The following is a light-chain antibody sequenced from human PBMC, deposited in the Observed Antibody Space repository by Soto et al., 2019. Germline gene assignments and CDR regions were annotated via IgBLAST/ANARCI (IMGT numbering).Light chain of an antibody. J-gene: IGKJ1*01. CDR2: GAS. CDR3: QQYNDWPRT. V-gene: IGKV3-15*01. CDR1: QSVSSD. Sequence: EIVMTQSPATLSASPGERATLSCRASQSVSSDLAWYQQKPGQAPRLLIYGASTRATGSPDRFSASGSATEFTLTISSLLSEDFAVYYCQQYNDWPRTFGQGTKVDIK.